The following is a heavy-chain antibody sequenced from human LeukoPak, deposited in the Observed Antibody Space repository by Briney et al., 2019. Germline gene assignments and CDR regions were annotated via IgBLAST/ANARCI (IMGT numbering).Heavy chain of an antibody. J-gene: IGHJ6*03. Sequence: GGSLRLSCAASGFTFDDYGMSWVRQAPGKGLEWVSGINWNGGSTGYADSVKGRFTISRDNAKNSLYLQMNSLRAEDTALYYCARQGESRTSYYYYYYMDVWGKGTTVTVSS. V-gene: IGHV3-20*04. D-gene: IGHD3-16*01. CDR3: ARQGESRTSYYYYYYMDV. CDR1: GFTFDDYG. CDR2: INWNGGST.